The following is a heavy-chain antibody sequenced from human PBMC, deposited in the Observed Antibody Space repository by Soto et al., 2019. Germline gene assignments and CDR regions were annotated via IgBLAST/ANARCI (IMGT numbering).Heavy chain of an antibody. CDR2: INHSGST. D-gene: IGHD2-2*02. CDR1: GGSFSGYY. J-gene: IGHJ5*02. V-gene: IGHV4-34*01. CDR3: ARGDCSSTSCYTLDWFDP. Sequence: ASETLSLTCAVYGGSFSGYYWSWIRQPPGKGLEWIGEINHSGSTNYNPSLKSRVTISVDTSKNQFSLKLSSVTAADTAVYYCARGDCSSTSCYTLDWFDPWGQGTLVTVSS.